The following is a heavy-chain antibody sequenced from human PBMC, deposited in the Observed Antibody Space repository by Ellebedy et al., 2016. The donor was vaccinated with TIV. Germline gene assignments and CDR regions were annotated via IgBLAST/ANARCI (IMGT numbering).Heavy chain of an antibody. Sequence: AASVKVSCKASGYTFTDYDINWVRQATGQGLEWMGWMNPNSGNTGYAQKFQGRVTMTRNTAVSTAYMELSSLRSEDTAVYYCVRLRVRGVIGPWGQGTLVTVSS. D-gene: IGHD3-10*01. CDR1: GYTFTDYD. CDR2: MNPNSGNT. CDR3: VRLRVRGVIGP. J-gene: IGHJ5*02. V-gene: IGHV1-8*01.